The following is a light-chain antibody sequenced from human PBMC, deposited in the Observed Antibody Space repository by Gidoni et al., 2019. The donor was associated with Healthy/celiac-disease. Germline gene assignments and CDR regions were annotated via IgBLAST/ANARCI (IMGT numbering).Light chain of an antibody. CDR3: VLYMGSGISV. V-gene: IGLV8-61*01. CDR2: STN. Sequence: QTVVTQEPSFSVSPVGTVTLTCGLSSGSVSTSYYPSWYQQTPGQAPRTLIYSTNPRSSGVPDRFSGSILGNKAALTIAGAQADDESDYYCVLYMGSGISVFGGGTKLTVL. J-gene: IGLJ2*01. CDR1: SGSVSTSYY.